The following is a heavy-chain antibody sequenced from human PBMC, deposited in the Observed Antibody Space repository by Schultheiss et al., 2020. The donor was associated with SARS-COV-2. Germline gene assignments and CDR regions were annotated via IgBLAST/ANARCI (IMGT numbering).Heavy chain of an antibody. J-gene: IGHJ5*02. Sequence: SETLSLTCTVSGGSISSYYWSWIRQPPGKGLEWIGEINHSGSTNYNPSLKSRVTMSVDMSKNQFSLKLSSVTAADTAVYYCARDLGSGSYAGGFDPWGQGTLVTVSS. CDR3: ARDLGSGSYAGGFDP. CDR2: INHSGST. D-gene: IGHD1-26*01. CDR1: GGSISSYY. V-gene: IGHV4-34*01.